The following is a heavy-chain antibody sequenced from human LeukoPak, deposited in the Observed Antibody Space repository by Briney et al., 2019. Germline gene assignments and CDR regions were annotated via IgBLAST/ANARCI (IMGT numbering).Heavy chain of an antibody. CDR2: ISGNSGYT. Sequence: GGSLRLSCAASGFSFSDNYMSWGRQAPGKGLEWISYISGNSGYTKYADSVKGRFTIYRDNARKSLYLQMNNVTAEDTAVYYCCRQDWACWGQGTLVTVSS. J-gene: IGHJ4*02. D-gene: IGHD2-21*01. CDR1: GFSFSDNY. CDR3: CRQDWAC. V-gene: IGHV3-11*03.